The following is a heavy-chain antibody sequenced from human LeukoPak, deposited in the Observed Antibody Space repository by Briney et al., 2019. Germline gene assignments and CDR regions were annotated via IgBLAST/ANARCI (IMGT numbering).Heavy chain of an antibody. CDR3: ARSFSTPYWYFDL. CDR2: IYPGDSDT. V-gene: IGHV5-51*01. Sequence: GASLKISCKGSGYSFTSYWIGWVRPMPGKGLEWMGIIYPGDSDTRYSPSFQGQVTISADKSISTAYLQWSSLKASDTAMYYCARSFSTPYWYFDLWGRGTLVTVSS. J-gene: IGHJ2*01. CDR1: GYSFTSYW. D-gene: IGHD2/OR15-2a*01.